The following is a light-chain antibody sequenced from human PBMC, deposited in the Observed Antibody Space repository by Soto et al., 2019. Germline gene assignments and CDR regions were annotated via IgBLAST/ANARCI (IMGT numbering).Light chain of an antibody. CDR3: KQNINLPQT. Sequence: DIQMTQSPSSLSASVGDRVTINCRASQGISNYLAWYQQKPGKVPKLLIYAASSLKSGVPSRFSGIGSGIDFTFTTSSLQPEDIATYNSKQNINLPQTFGQGTRPEIK. J-gene: IGKJ5*01. CDR1: QGISNY. CDR2: AAS. V-gene: IGKV1-27*01.